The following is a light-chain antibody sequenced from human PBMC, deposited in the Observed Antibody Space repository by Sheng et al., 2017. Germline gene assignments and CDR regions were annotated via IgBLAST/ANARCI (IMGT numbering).Light chain of an antibody. CDR1: QSVGSN. J-gene: IGKJ4*01. Sequence: ETVMTQSPVTLSVSPGESATLSCRASQSVGSNLAWYQQKSGQTPRLLIYEASTRATGISLRFSGSGSGTEFTLTIDRLQSADFAVYYCQQYNSWPLTFGGGPRWRSN. CDR2: EAS. CDR3: QQYNSWPLT. V-gene: IGKV3-15*01.